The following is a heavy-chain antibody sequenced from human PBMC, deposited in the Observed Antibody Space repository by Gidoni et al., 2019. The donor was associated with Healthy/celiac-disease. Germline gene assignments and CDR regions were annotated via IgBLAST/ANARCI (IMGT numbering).Heavy chain of an antibody. CDR3: ARVVAGTGGS. J-gene: IGHJ5*02. CDR1: GGTFSSYA. CDR2: IIPILGRA. Sequence: QVQLVPSGAEVQKPRSSVKVSCKASGGTFSSYAISWVRQAPGQGLEWMGRIIPILGRANYAQKFQGRVTITADKSTSTAYMELSSLRSEDTAVYYCARVVAGTGGSWGQGTLVTVSS. V-gene: IGHV1-69*04. D-gene: IGHD6-19*01.